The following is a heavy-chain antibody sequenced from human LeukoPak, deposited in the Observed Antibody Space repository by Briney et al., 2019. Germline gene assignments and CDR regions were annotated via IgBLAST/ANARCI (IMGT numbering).Heavy chain of an antibody. Sequence: GASVTVSCKASRDTFSNSAVSWVRQAPGHGLEWLGGIIPMFGVTKYAQMFQDRVSITADDSTTTAYMELSSLTSGDTALYFCATGKVYSGMRDDGIPRTYYYFDHWGQGTLVTVSS. D-gene: IGHD1-26*01. V-gene: IGHV1-69*13. CDR1: RDTFSNSA. CDR3: ATGKVYSGMRDDGIPRTYYYFDH. J-gene: IGHJ4*02. CDR2: IIPMFGVT.